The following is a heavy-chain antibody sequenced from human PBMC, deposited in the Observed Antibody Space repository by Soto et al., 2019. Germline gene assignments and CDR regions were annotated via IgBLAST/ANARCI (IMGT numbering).Heavy chain of an antibody. CDR1: GFNFLSFW. Sequence: PGGSLRLSCAASGFNFLSFWMGWVRQATGKGLEWVALISYDGSDKDYADSVKGRFTISRDNSRNTLFLQMNSLRAEDTAVYYCARDYYKYYDSSGYYRSPAYWGQGTLVTVSS. J-gene: IGHJ4*02. D-gene: IGHD3-22*01. V-gene: IGHV3-30-3*01. CDR3: ARDYYKYYDSSGYYRSPAY. CDR2: ISYDGSDK.